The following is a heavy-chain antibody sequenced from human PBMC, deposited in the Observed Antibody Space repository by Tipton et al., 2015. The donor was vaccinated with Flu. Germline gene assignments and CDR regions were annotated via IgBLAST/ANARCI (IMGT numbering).Heavy chain of an antibody. D-gene: IGHD5-12*01. CDR1: GFTFDDYA. Sequence: SLRLSCAASGFTFDDYAMHWVRQAPGKGLEWVSGISWNSGSLGYADSVKGRFTISRDNAKNSLYLQMNSLRAEDTALYYCTKNTRASWLRFNGMDVWGQGTTVTVSS. CDR3: TKNTRASWLRFNGMDV. V-gene: IGHV3-9*01. CDR2: ISWNSGSL. J-gene: IGHJ6*02.